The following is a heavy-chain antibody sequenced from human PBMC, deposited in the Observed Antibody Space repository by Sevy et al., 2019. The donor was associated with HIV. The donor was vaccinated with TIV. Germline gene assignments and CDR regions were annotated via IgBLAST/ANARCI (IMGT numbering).Heavy chain of an antibody. CDR2: IYKNSQA. V-gene: IGHV3-53*01. CDR3: VRSLGGPLNQ. Sequence: GGSLRLSCAASGFNISIDFMSWVRQAPGKGLECLSVIYKNSQAYYMDSVMVRFTISRDNSRNRLYLHMTSLRVEDTAKYYCVRSLGGPLNQWGQGTLVTVSS. CDR1: GFNISIDF. J-gene: IGHJ4*02. D-gene: IGHD3-16*01.